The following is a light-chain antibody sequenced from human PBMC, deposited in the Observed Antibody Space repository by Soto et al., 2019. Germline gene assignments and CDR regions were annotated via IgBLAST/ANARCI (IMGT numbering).Light chain of an antibody. CDR1: QSLIHSDGNTY. J-gene: IGKJ1*01. CDR3: MQGTPWPWT. CDR2: KVS. V-gene: IGKV2-30*02. Sequence: DVVMTQSPLSLPVTLGQPASISCRSSQSLIHSDGNTYLNWFQQRPGQSPRRLIYKVSDRDSGVPDRFSGSGSGTDFTLKISRVEAEDVGVYDFMQGTPWPWTFGQGTEVEI.